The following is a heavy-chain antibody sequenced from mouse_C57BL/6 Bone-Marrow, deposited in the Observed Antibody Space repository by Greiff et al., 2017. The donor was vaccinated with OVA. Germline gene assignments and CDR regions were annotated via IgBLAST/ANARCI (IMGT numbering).Heavy chain of an antibody. CDR3: ARLGDYDSLAWFAY. D-gene: IGHD2-4*01. CDR1: GFTFSSYG. CDR2: ISSGGSYT. V-gene: IGHV5-6*01. Sequence: EVKLVESGGDLVKPGGSLKLSCAASGFTFSSYGMSWVRQTPDKRLEWVATISSGGSYTYYPDSVKGRFTISRDNAKNTLYLQMSSLKSEDTAMYYCARLGDYDSLAWFAYWGQGTLVTVSA. J-gene: IGHJ3*01.